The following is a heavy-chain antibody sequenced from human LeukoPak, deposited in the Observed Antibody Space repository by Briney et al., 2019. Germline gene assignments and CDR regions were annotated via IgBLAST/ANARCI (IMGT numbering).Heavy chain of an antibody. V-gene: IGHV1-18*01. Sequence: ASVKVSCKASGYTFNIYGINWVRQAPGHGLEWMGWISGYNGHTNYAQKLQGRVTMTTDTSTSTAYMELRSLRSDDTAVYYCARVAPNRRYCSGGTCLNYFDYWGQGTLVTVSS. CDR2: ISGYNGHT. CDR3: ARVAPNRRYCSGGTCLNYFDY. J-gene: IGHJ4*02. CDR1: GYTFNIYG. D-gene: IGHD2-15*01.